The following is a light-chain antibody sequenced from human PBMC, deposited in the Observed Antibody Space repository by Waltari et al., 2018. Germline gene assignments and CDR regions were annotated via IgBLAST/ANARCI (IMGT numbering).Light chain of an antibody. V-gene: IGKV3-15*01. CDR2: GTS. J-gene: IGKJ2*01. Sequence: EIVMTQSPATLSVSPGERATLSCRASQNPSSNLAGYQAKPGQAPRLLISGTSTRATDVPARFSGRGVGTEFTLTISSLQPEDFAVYFCQQYNDWPYTFGQGTRLDFK. CDR3: QQYNDWPYT. CDR1: QNPSSN.